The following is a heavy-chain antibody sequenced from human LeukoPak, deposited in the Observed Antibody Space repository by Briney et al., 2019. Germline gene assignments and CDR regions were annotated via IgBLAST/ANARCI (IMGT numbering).Heavy chain of an antibody. J-gene: IGHJ4*02. CDR1: GFTFDDYG. V-gene: IGHV3-23*01. CDR2: ISGSGGST. CDR3: AKWDRFFGVVNGDVY. Sequence: PGGSLRLSCAASGFTFDDYGMSWVRQAPGKGLEWVSAISGSGGSTYYADSVKGRFTISRDNSKNTLYLQMNSLRAEDTAVYYCAKWDRFFGVVNGDVYWGQGTLVTVSS. D-gene: IGHD3-3*01.